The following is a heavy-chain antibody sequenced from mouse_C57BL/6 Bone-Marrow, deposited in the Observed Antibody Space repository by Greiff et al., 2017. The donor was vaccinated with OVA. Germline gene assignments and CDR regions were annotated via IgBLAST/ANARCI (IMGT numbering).Heavy chain of an antibody. CDR2: INPSTGGT. D-gene: IGHD2-4*01. J-gene: IGHJ4*01. V-gene: IGHV1-42*01. CDR1: GYSFTGYY. Sequence: VQLQQSGPELVKPGASVKISCKASGYSFTGYYMNWVKQSPEKSLEWIGEINPSTGGTTYNQKFKAKATLTVDKSSSTAYMQLKSLTSEVSAVDSCSIRRLAYAMDYWGQGTSVTVSS. CDR3: SIRRLAYAMDY.